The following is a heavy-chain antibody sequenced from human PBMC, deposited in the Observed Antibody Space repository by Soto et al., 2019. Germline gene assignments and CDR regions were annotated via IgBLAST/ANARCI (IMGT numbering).Heavy chain of an antibody. CDR3: AKDHIAGPGWFDP. Sequence: SLRLSCAASGFTFSSYAMSWVRQAPGKGLEWVSAISGSGGSTYYADSVKGRFTISRDNSKNTLYLQMNGLRAEDTAVYYCAKDHIAGPGWFDPWGQGTLVTVSS. D-gene: IGHD2-15*01. CDR1: GFTFSSYA. CDR2: ISGSGGST. J-gene: IGHJ5*02. V-gene: IGHV3-23*01.